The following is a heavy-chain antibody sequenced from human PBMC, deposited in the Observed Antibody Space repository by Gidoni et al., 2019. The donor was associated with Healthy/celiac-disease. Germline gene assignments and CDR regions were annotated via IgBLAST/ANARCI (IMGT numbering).Heavy chain of an antibody. J-gene: IGHJ4*02. Sequence: EVQLLESGGGLVQPGGSLRLSWAASGFTFSSYAMSWVRQAPGKGLEWVSAISGSCGSTYYADSVTGRFTISRDNSKTTLYLQMNSLRAEDTAVYYCAKRAGYYFDYWGQGTLVTVSS. CDR3: AKRAGYYFDY. CDR1: GFTFSSYA. V-gene: IGHV3-23*01. CDR2: ISGSCGST.